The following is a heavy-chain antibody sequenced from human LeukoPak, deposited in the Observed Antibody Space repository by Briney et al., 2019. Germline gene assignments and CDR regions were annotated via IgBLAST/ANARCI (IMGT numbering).Heavy chain of an antibody. CDR3: ARDNSGSYYFDY. D-gene: IGHD1-26*01. V-gene: IGHV3-30*02. CDR1: GFTFSSYG. CDR2: ILYDGSNT. Sequence: PGGSLRLSCAASGFTFSSYGMHWVRQAPGKGLEWVAFILYDGSNTYYADSVKGRFTISRDNSKNTLYLQMNSLRAEDTAVYYCARDNSGSYYFDYWGQGTLVTVSS. J-gene: IGHJ4*02.